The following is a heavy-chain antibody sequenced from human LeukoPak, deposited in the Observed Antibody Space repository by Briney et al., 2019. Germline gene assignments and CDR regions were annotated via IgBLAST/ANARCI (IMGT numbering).Heavy chain of an antibody. J-gene: IGHJ4*02. Sequence: GGALRLSCAASGFTFANYALNWFRHTPGKGLEWLSYISSTSAIYYADSVKDRITISRDNAKKSLYLQMNRLRAEDTAVYYCARDDKWAFDYWGQGTLVTVSS. CDR3: ARDDKWAFDY. V-gene: IGHV3-69-1*02. CDR2: ISSTSAI. CDR1: GFTFANYA. D-gene: IGHD1-26*01.